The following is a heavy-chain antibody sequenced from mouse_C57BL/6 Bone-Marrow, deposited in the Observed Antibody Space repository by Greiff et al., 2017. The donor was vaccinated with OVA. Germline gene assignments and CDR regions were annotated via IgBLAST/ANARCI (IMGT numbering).Heavy chain of an antibody. CDR2: IDPANGNT. J-gene: IGHJ1*03. D-gene: IGHD1-1*02. V-gene: IGHV14-3*01. CDR3: ARSGSYVGWYFDV. Sequence: VHVKQSVAELVRPGASVKLSFTASGFNIKNTYMHWVKQRPEQGLEWIGRIDPANGNTKYAPKFQGKATITADTSSNTAYLQLSSLTSEDTAIYYCARSGSYVGWYFDVWGTGTTVTVSS. CDR1: GFNIKNTY.